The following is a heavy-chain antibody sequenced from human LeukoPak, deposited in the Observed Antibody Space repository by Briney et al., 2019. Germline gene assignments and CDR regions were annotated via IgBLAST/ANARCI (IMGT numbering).Heavy chain of an antibody. V-gene: IGHV4-59*01. Sequence: SETLSLTCTVSGGSISSYYWSWIRQPPGKGLEWIGYIYYSGSTNYNPSLKSRVTISVDTSKNQFSLKLSSVTAADTAVYYCAGDFKYGSGSYSPWYFDLWGRGTLVTVSS. CDR3: AGDFKYGSGSYSPWYFDL. CDR2: IYYSGST. CDR1: GGSISSYY. J-gene: IGHJ2*01. D-gene: IGHD3-10*01.